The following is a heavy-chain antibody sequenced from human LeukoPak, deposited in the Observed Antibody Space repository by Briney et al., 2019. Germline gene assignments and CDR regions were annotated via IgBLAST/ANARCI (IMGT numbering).Heavy chain of an antibody. J-gene: IGHJ4*02. D-gene: IGHD3-22*01. CDR1: GYRFTSYW. Sequence: GESLKISSKGSGYRFTSYWIGWVRQMPGKGLEWMGIIYPGDSDTRYSPSFQGQGTISADKSISTAYLQWSSLKASATAMYYCATVGYYYDSSGLLFDYWGQGTLVTVSS. CDR3: ATVGYYYDSSGLLFDY. CDR2: IYPGDSDT. V-gene: IGHV5-51*01.